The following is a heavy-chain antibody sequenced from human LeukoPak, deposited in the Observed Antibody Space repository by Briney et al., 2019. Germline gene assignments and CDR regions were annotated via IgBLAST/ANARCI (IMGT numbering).Heavy chain of an antibody. D-gene: IGHD3-10*01. J-gene: IGHJ4*02. CDR2: INPNSGAT. CDR1: GYTFTGYQ. V-gene: IGHV1-2*02. Sequence: ASVKASCKASGYTFTGYQMHWVRQAPGQGLEWMGWINPNSGATNYAQEFQGRVTMTRDTSIGTAYMELSRLRSDATAVYYCARDYYGSGSYSTDYWGQGTLVTVSS. CDR3: ARDYYGSGSYSTDY.